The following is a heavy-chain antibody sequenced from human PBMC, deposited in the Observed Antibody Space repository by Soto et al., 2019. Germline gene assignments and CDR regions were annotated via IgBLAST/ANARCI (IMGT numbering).Heavy chain of an antibody. J-gene: IGHJ6*03. Sequence: PGGSLRLSCAASGFTFSSYAMSWVRQAPGKGLEWVSGISWNSGSIGYADSVKGRFTISRDNAKNSLYLQMNSLRAEDTALYYCAKVYCSSTSCYGLGYYMDVWGKGTTVTVSS. CDR3: AKVYCSSTSCYGLGYYMDV. CDR2: ISWNSGSI. D-gene: IGHD2-2*01. CDR1: GFTFSSYA. V-gene: IGHV3-9*01.